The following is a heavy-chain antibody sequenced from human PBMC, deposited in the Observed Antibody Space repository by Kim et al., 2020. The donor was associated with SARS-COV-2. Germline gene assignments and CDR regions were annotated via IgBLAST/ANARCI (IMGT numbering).Heavy chain of an antibody. V-gene: IGHV3-43*01. D-gene: IGHD1-26*01. J-gene: IGHJ4*02. CDR1: GFNFGHFT. CDR2: IGGRGNSP. CDR3: VRGEQSIATPEYFED. Sequence: GGSLRLSCAASGFNFGHFTMHWIRQAPGQALEWVSLIGGRGNSPLYRASVKGRFTISIDNNGNSLFLQMANLTPDDTGFYYCVRGEQSIATPEYFEDWGQGTLVVVSS.